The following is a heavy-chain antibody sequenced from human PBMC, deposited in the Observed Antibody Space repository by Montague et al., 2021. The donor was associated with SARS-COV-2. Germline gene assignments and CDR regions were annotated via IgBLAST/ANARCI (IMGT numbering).Heavy chain of an antibody. J-gene: IGHJ3*01. V-gene: IGHV3-7*03. CDR1: GYTLYGNW. CDR3: ATGFGSDV. D-gene: IGHD1-1*01. Sequence: SLKLSCAVSGYTLYGNWMSWVRQASGKGLEWVANIKLDGSEKYYVDSVKGRFTISGDNANNSLFLQMDNLRADDTAVYYCATGFGSDVWGQGTMVTVSS. CDR2: IKLDGSEK.